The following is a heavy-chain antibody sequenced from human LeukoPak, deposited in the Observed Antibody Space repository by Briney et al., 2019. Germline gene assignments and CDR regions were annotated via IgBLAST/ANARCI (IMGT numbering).Heavy chain of an antibody. CDR3: VRSLERFGTRDY. D-gene: IGHD3-3*01. J-gene: IGHJ4*02. CDR1: EFIFGAYW. V-gene: IGHV3-7*01. CDR2: IKQDGSEQ. Sequence: GGSLRLSCAASEFIFGAYWMTWVRQAPGKGLEWVGNIKQDGSEQYYMDSVKGRFTISRDNAKKSLFLQMNSLTAEDTGLYYCVRSLERFGTRDYWGQGTLVTVSS.